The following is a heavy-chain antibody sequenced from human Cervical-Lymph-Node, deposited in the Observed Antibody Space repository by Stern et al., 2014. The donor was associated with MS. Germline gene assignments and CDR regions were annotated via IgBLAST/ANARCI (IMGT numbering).Heavy chain of an antibody. CDR2: IWFDGTTK. CDR3: ARGLYSFDY. J-gene: IGHJ4*02. Sequence: QVQLVQSGGGVVQPGASLRLSCAASGFTFNAYGMHWVRQAPGKGLEWVAVIWFDGTTKYYADSVKGRFTISRDKSKNTLYLQLNSLRAEDTAVFYCARGLYSFDYWGRGTLVTVSS. V-gene: IGHV3-33*01. CDR1: GFTFNAYG.